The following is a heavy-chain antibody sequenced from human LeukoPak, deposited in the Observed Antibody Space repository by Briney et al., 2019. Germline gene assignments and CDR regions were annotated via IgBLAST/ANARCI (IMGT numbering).Heavy chain of an antibody. J-gene: IGHJ4*02. CDR1: GFTVSSNY. CDR3: ARVAEAAAFDS. D-gene: IGHD6-13*01. CDR2: FYSGGNT. Sequence: GGSLRLSCAASGFTVSSNYMSWVRQAPGKGLEWVSVFYSGGNTYYADSVKGRFTISRDNAKNSLYLQMNSLKPEDTAVYYCARVAEAAAFDSWGQGTLVTVSS. V-gene: IGHV3-66*01.